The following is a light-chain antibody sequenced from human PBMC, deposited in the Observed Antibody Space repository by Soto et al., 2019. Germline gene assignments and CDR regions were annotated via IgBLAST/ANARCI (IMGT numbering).Light chain of an antibody. CDR1: QSLRSSY. Sequence: EVVLTQSPNTLSLSPGERATLSCWASQSLRSSYLAWYQRKPGQAPRLLMFGASRRATGIPDRFNGSGSGTDFILTISGLEPEDVAVYYCQQHGTSPYTFGQGTVLEIK. V-gene: IGKV3-20*01. CDR2: GAS. J-gene: IGKJ2*01. CDR3: QQHGTSPYT.